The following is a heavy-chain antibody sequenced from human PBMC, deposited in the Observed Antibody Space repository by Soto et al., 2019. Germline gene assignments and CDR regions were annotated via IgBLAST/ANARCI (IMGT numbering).Heavy chain of an antibody. D-gene: IGHD3-9*01. V-gene: IGHV5-10-1*01. CDR3: ARLLYYDILTGYSPYYYGMDV. Sequence: XESLKISCKGCGYSFTSYWISWVRQMPGKGLEWMGRIDPSDSYTNYSPSFQGHVTISADKSISTAYLQWSSLKASDTAMYYCARLLYYDILTGYSPYYYGMDVWGQGTTVTVSS. CDR2: IDPSDSYT. CDR1: GYSFTSYW. J-gene: IGHJ6*02.